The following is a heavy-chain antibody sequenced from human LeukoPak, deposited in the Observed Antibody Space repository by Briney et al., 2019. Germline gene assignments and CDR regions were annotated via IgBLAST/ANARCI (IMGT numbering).Heavy chain of an antibody. D-gene: IGHD2-21*02. CDR2: INHIGSI. CDR1: GASFSGYY. Sequence: SETLSLTCAVYGASFSGYYWTRVREPPGKGLEWMGEINHIGSITSNPSLKGRVTISEDTSKNHFSLKLTSVTAADTAVYYCAGAVVMTAKHSWYFDLWGRGTLVTV. V-gene: IGHV4-34*01. J-gene: IGHJ2*01. CDR3: AGAVVMTAKHSWYFDL.